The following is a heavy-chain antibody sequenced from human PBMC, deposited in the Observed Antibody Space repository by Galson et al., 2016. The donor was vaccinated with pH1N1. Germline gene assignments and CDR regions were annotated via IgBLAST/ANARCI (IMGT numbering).Heavy chain of an antibody. CDR1: GVTFNSNA. D-gene: IGHD2-15*01. V-gene: IGHV1-69*05. J-gene: IGHJ5*02. Sequence: SVKVSCKASGVTFNSNAFTWVRQAPGQGPEWMGGIIPMFGITNYAQKFQGRVTISTDELKSTAFMELSSLTSDGTAVYYCARGQGYHLQRGWFDPWGQGTLVSVSS. CDR2: IIPMFGIT. CDR3: ARGQGYHLQRGWFDP.